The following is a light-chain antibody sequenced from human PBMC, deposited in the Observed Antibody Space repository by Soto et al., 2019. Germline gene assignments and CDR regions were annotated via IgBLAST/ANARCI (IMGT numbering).Light chain of an antibody. Sequence: DIQMTQSPSSLSASVGDRVSITCRASQDIRNELGWYQQKPGKAAKRLIFAASSLGSGVPSRFSGSGSGTEFSLTISSLQPDDFATYYCVEPNSYPQTLGKVTKLEIK. CDR2: AAS. CDR1: QDIRNE. J-gene: IGKJ2*01. CDR3: VEPNSYPQT. V-gene: IGKV1-17*01.